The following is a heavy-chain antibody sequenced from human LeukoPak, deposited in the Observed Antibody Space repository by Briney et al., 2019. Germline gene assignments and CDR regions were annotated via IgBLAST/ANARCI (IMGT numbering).Heavy chain of an antibody. CDR1: GGSISSYY. CDR3: ARDLDSSGCLGY. D-gene: IGHD3-22*01. V-gene: IGHV4-59*01. CDR2: IYYSGST. J-gene: IGHJ4*02. Sequence: PSETLSLTCTVSGGSISSYYWSWIRQPPGKGLEWIGYIYYSGSTNYNPSLKSRVTISVDTSKNQFSLKLSSVTAADTAVYYCARDLDSSGCLGYWGQGTLVTVSS.